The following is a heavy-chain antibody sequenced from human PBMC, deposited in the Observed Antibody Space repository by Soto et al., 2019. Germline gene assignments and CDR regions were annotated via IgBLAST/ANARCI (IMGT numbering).Heavy chain of an antibody. J-gene: IGHJ6*02. CDR1: GGTFSSYA. CDR3: ARDKGYYGMDV. CDR2: IIPIFGTA. V-gene: IGHV1-69*13. Sequence: APVKVSCKASGGTFSSYAISLVRQAPGQGLEWMGGIIPIFGTANYAQKFQGRVTITADESTSTAYMELSSLRSEDTAVYYCARDKGYYGMDVWGQGTTVTVSS.